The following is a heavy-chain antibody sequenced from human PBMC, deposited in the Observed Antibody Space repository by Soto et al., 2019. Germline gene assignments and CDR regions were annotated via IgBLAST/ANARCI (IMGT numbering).Heavy chain of an antibody. J-gene: IGHJ3*02. CDR3: AREAYYYDSSGSSNAFDI. CDR1: GFTFSSYA. D-gene: IGHD3-22*01. CDR2: ISYDGSNK. Sequence: QVQLVESGGGGVQPGRSLRLSCAASGFTFSSYAMHWVLQAPGKGLAWVAVISYDGSNKYYADSVKGRFTISRDNSKNTLYLQMNSLRAEDTAVYYCAREAYYYDSSGSSNAFDIWGQGTMVTVSS. V-gene: IGHV3-30-3*01.